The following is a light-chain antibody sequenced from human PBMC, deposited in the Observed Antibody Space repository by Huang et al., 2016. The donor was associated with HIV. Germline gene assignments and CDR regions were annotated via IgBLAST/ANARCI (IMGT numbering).Light chain of an antibody. J-gene: IGKJ2*01. V-gene: IGKV3-15*01. CDR2: GAS. Sequence: VMTQSPSTLSVSPGERATLSCRASESILRNLAWYQQRPGQPPRLLIYGASVRLPGIPNRFRGSGSGTEFSLTISSLQSEDFAVYYCQQYNKWPPYTYGQGTKLEIK. CDR1: ESILRN. CDR3: QQYNKWPPYT.